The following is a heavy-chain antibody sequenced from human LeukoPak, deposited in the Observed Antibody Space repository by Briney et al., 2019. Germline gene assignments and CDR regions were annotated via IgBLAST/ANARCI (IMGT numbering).Heavy chain of an antibody. J-gene: IGHJ4*02. CDR3: AKTSDTYPFDY. D-gene: IGHD3-16*01. CDR2: ISYDGSNK. V-gene: IGHV3-30*18. Sequence: GGSLRLSCAASGFTFSSYGMHWVRQAPGKGLEWVAVISYDGSNKYYADPVKGRFTISRDNSKNTLYLQMNSLRAEDTAVYYSAKTSDTYPFDYWGQGTLVTVSS. CDR1: GFTFSSYG.